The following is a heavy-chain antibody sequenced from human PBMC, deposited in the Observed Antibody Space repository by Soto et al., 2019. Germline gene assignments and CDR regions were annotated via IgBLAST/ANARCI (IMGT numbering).Heavy chain of an antibody. CDR2: INPNSGGT. CDR1: GYTFTGYY. D-gene: IGHD6-13*01. Sequence: ASVKVSCKASGYTFTGYYMHWVRQAPGQGLEWMGWINPNSGGTSSAQKFQGWVTLTRDTSISTAYMELSRLTSDDTAVYYCARGAYSSSWTYYYMDVWGKGTAVTVSS. V-gene: IGHV1-2*04. J-gene: IGHJ6*03. CDR3: ARGAYSSSWTYYYMDV.